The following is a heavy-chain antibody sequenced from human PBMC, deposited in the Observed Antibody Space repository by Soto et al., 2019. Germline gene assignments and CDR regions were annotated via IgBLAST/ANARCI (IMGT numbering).Heavy chain of an antibody. CDR1: GGTFSSYA. Sequence: QVQLVQSGAEVKKPGSSVKVSCKASGGTFSSYAINWVRQAPGQGLEWMGGIIPIFGTTYYAQRVQGRVTISADRSANTAYMDLSGLTSEDTAVYYCARGGVAIIVYGMDVWGQGTTVSVSS. D-gene: IGHD3-3*01. CDR3: ARGGVAIIVYGMDV. CDR2: IIPIFGTT. J-gene: IGHJ6*02. V-gene: IGHV1-69*06.